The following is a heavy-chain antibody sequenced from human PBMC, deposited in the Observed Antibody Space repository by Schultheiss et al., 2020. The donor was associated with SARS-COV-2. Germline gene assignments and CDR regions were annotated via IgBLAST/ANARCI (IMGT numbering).Heavy chain of an antibody. CDR1: GGSINGYY. CDR3: ARDSRDGYNPNWFDP. J-gene: IGHJ5*02. D-gene: IGHD5-24*01. V-gene: IGHV4-4*08. Sequence: SETLSLTCTVSGGSINGYYWNWIRQSPGKGLEWIGYVSYSGSTYYNPSLKSRVTISVDTSKNQFSLKLSSVTAADTAVYYCARDSRDGYNPNWFDPWGQGTLVTVSS. CDR2: VSYSGST.